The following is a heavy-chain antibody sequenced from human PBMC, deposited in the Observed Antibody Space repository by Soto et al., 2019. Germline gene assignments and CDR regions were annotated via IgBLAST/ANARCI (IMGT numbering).Heavy chain of an antibody. Sequence: PSDTLSLTRTVSCHSITSYYWSWIPQTPWEGLEWIGYIYYSGSTNYNPSLKSRVTISVDTSKNQFSLKLNSVTAADTAVYYCARLGKYYQSLDPWGPGTLVTVS. CDR1: CHSITSYY. J-gene: IGHJ5*02. CDR2: IYYSGST. V-gene: IGHV4-59*07. D-gene: IGHD2-2*01. CDR3: ARLGKYYQSLDP.